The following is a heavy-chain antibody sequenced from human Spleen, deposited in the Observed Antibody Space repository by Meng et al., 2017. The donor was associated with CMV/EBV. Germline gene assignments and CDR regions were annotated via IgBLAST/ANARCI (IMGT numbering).Heavy chain of an antibody. V-gene: IGHV3-74*01. D-gene: IGHD3-3*01. CDR1: GMNFNTYW. CDR3: AGTYDFWSGVPY. CDR2: IYSDGIST. Sequence: GESLKISCAVSGMNFNTYWIHWVRQVPGKGLVWLSRIYSDGISTRYADFVKGRFTISRDNTNNTLYLQMNGLRVEDTAVYYCAGTYDFWSGVPYWGQGTLVTVSS. J-gene: IGHJ4*02.